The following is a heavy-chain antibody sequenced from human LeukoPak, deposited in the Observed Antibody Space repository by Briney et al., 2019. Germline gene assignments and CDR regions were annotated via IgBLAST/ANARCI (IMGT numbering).Heavy chain of an antibody. D-gene: IGHD2-2*01. Sequence: EASVKVSCKASGYSFTGYYLQWVRQAPGQGLEWMGWINPDSGGTNSAQEFQGRVTMTRDTSISTAYMELSSLRSDDTAVYYCARDHCTSINCYEYKYYGMDVWGQGTTVTVSS. V-gene: IGHV1-2*02. CDR3: ARDHCTSINCYEYKYYGMDV. CDR2: INPDSGGT. CDR1: GYSFTGYY. J-gene: IGHJ6*02.